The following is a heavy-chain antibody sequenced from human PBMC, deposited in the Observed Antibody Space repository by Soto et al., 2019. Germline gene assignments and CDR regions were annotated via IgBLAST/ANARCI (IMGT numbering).Heavy chain of an antibody. Sequence: GGSLRLSCAASGFTFSSYEMNWVRQAPGKGLEWVSYISSSGSTICYADSVKGRFTISRDNAKNSLYLQMNSLRAEDTAVYYCARDDGLGLAPYYCMYVWGQGTTVTVSS. D-gene: IGHD3-16*01. CDR1: GFTFSSYE. V-gene: IGHV3-48*03. CDR2: ISSSGSTI. CDR3: ARDDGLGLAPYYCMYV. J-gene: IGHJ6*02.